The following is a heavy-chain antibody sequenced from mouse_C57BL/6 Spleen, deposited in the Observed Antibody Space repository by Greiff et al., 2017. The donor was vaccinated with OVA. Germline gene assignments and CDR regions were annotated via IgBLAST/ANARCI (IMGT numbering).Heavy chain of an antibody. D-gene: IGHD2-3*01. V-gene: IGHV5-6*02. J-gene: IGHJ3*01. Sequence: DVKLVESGGDLVKPGGSLKLSCAASGFTFSSYGMSWVRQTPDKRLEWVATISSGGSYTYYPDSVKGRFPISRDNAKNTLYLKMSSLKSEDTAMYYCASRFPDGPCAYWGKGTLVTVSA. CDR3: ASRFPDGPCAY. CDR2: ISSGGSYT. CDR1: GFTFSSYG.